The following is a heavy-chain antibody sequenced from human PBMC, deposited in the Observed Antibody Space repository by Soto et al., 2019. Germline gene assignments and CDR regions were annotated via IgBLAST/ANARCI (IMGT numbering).Heavy chain of an antibody. CDR3: ARLGLGQQLDIYYYYGMDV. CDR1: GGSISSSSYY. J-gene: IGHJ6*02. V-gene: IGHV4-39*01. CDR2: IYYSGST. Sequence: NPSETLSLTCTVSGGSISSSSYYWGWIRQPPGKGLEWIGSIYYSGSTYYNPSLKSRVTISVDTSKNQFSLKLSSVTAADTAVYYCARLGLGQQLDIYYYYGMDVWGQGTTVTVSS. D-gene: IGHD6-13*01.